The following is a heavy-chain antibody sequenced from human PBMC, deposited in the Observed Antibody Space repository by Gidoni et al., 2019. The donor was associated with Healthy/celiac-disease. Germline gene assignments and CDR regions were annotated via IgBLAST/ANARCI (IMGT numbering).Heavy chain of an antibody. CDR2: ISSSGSTI. D-gene: IGHD3-22*01. Sequence: EVQLVESGGGLVQPGGSLRLPCAASGFTFSSYEMNWVRQAPGKGLEWVSYISSSGSTIYYADSVKGRFTISRDNAKNSLYLQMNSLRAEDTAVYYCARNPYYYDSSGPNLRFDYWGQGTLVTVSS. CDR3: ARNPYYYDSSGPNLRFDY. CDR1: GFTFSSYE. V-gene: IGHV3-48*03. J-gene: IGHJ4*02.